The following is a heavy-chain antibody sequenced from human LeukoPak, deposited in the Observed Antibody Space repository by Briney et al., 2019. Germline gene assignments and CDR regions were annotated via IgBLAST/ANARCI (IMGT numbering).Heavy chain of an antibody. V-gene: IGHV1-18*01. Sequence: ASVKVSCKASGYTFSRYGIGWVRQAPGQGLEWMGWISGYSGHPKYAQYFQDRLTLTTDTSTRTAYMDRRSLRSDDTAVYYCAREADYGGNFYYFNFWGQGPLVTVSS. D-gene: IGHD4-23*01. J-gene: IGHJ4*02. CDR1: GYTFSRYG. CDR2: ISGYSGHP. CDR3: AREADYGGNFYYFNF.